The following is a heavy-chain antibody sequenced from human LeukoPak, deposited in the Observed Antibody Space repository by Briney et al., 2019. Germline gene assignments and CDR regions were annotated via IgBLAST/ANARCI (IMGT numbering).Heavy chain of an antibody. J-gene: IGHJ4*02. CDR1: GFTFSSYG. CDR3: ARDGPYYYDPHPDFDY. V-gene: IGHV3-33*01. D-gene: IGHD3-22*01. Sequence: PGGSLRHSCAASGFTFSSYGMHWVRQAPGKGLEWVAVIWYDGSNKYYADSVKGRFTISRDNSKNALYLQMNSLRTEDTAVYYCARDGPYYYDPHPDFDYWGQGTLVTVSS. CDR2: IWYDGSNK.